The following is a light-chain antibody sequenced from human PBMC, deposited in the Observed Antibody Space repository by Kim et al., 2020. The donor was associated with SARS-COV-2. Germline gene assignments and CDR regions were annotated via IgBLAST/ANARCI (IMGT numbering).Light chain of an antibody. CDR2: MTS. J-gene: IGKJ4*01. CDR1: QTINSW. CDR3: QQYESYGAVT. Sequence: DIQITQSPSTLSASVGDRVTITCRASQTINSWLAWYQQKPGRAPKLLIYMTSTLHSGVPSRFSGSGSGTEFTLSISSLQPDDFATYDCQQYESYGAVTFGGGTKVDIK. V-gene: IGKV1-5*03.